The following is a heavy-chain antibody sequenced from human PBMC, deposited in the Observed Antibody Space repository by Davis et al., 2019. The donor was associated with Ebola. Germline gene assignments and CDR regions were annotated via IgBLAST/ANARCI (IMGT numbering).Heavy chain of an antibody. CDR1: GFTFSSYA. D-gene: IGHD1-26*01. CDR2: ISGSGGST. J-gene: IGHJ4*02. Sequence: GESLKISCSASGFTFSSYAMSWVRQAPGKGLEWVSGISGSGGSTYNADSVKGRFTISRDNSKNTLYLQMNSLRAEDTAVYYCAKTVGSIDNWGQGTLVTVSS. CDR3: AKTVGSIDN. V-gene: IGHV3-23*01.